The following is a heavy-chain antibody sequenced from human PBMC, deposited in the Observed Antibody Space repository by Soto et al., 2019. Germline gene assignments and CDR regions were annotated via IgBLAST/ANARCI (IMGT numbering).Heavy chain of an antibody. D-gene: IGHD5-18*01. CDR1: GFVLSSYS. CDR3: ARSYSYGFGY. Sequence: EVQLVESGGGLVQPGGSLRLSCAASGFVLSSYSMSWVRQAPGKGLEWVSYIGTGTRTRYYADSVKGRFPISRDNGKNSLFLQMNSLRAEDTALYYCARSYSYGFGYWGQGTLVTVSS. V-gene: IGHV3-48*01. CDR2: IGTGTRTR. J-gene: IGHJ4*02.